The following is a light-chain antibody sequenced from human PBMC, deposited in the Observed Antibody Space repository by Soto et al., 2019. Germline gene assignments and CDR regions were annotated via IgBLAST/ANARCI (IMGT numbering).Light chain of an antibody. CDR3: QQYDSSPPGYT. V-gene: IGKV3-20*01. CDR1: QSVSSTY. CDR2: GAS. J-gene: IGKJ2*01. Sequence: EIVLTQSPGTLSLSPGEGTTLSCTTSQSVSSTYFAWYQQKPGQAPRLLIYGASNRATGIPDRFSGSGSGTDFTLTISRLEPEDFVMYYCQQYDSSPPGYTFGQGTKLEIK.